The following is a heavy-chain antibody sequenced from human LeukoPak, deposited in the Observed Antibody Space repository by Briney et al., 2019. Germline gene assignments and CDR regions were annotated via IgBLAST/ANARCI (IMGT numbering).Heavy chain of an antibody. CDR1: GGTFSSYA. CDR2: IIPIFGTA. CDR3: AREGRCSGGSCYDY. J-gene: IGHJ4*02. V-gene: IGHV1-69*06. Sequence: SVKVSCEASGGTFSSYAISWVRQAPGQGLEWMGGIIPIFGTANYAQKFQGRVTITADKSTSTAYMELSSLRSEDTAVYYCAREGRCSGGSCYDYWGQGTLVTVSS. D-gene: IGHD2-15*01.